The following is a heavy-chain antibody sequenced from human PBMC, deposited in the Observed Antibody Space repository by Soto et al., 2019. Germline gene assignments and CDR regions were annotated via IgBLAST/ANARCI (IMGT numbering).Heavy chain of an antibody. V-gene: IGHV3-64D*06. J-gene: IGHJ6*02. Sequence: TGGSLRLSCSASGFTFSSYAMHWVRQAPGKGLEYVSAISSNGGSTYYADSVKGRFTISRDNSKNTLYLQMSSLRAEDTAVYYCVKWGTVTTDYYYGMDVWGQGTTVTVSS. CDR1: GFTFSSYA. D-gene: IGHD4-4*01. CDR2: ISSNGGST. CDR3: VKWGTVTTDYYYGMDV.